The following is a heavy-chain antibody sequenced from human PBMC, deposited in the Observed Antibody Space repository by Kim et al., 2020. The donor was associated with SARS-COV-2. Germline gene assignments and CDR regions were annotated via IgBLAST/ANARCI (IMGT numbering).Heavy chain of an antibody. D-gene: IGHD5-12*01. J-gene: IGHJ5*02. V-gene: IGHV1-2*06. CDR2: INPNSGGT. Sequence: ASVKVSCKASGYTFTGYYMHWVRQAPGQGLEWMGRINPNSGGTNYAQKFQGRVTMTRDTSISTAYMELSRLRSDDTAVYYCARAGGSGSLDGWFDPWGQGTLVTVSS. CDR1: GYTFTGYY. CDR3: ARAGGSGSLDGWFDP.